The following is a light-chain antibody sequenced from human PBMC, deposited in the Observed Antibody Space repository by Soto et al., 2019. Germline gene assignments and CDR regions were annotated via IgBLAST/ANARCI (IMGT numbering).Light chain of an antibody. CDR1: SSNIGSNT. V-gene: IGLV1-44*01. Sequence: QSLLTQPPSASGTPGQRVTNSCSGSSSNIGSNTVNWYQQLPGTAPKLLIYSNNQRPSGVPDRFSGSKSGTSASLAISGLQSEDEADYYCAAWDASLNGVVFGGGTKLTVL. CDR3: AAWDASLNGVV. J-gene: IGLJ2*01. CDR2: SNN.